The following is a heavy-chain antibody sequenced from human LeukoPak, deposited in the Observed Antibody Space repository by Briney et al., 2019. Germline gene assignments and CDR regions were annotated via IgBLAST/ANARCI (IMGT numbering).Heavy chain of an antibody. CDR3: ARAIIGDYVNPFDF. J-gene: IGHJ4*02. Sequence: GGSLRLSRAVCILIFRRLCIKCVSHVPGKGLVWVSRINSDGTTTFYADSVKGRFTISRDKAKNALYLQMCRACVQNTAFYYCARAIIGDYVNPFDFWGQGTLVTVSS. CDR2: INSDGTTT. V-gene: IGHV3-74*01. D-gene: IGHD4-17*01. CDR1: ILIFRRLC.